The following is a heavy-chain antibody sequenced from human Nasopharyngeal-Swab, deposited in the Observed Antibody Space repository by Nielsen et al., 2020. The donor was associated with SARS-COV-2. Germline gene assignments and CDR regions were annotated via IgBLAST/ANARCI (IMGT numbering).Heavy chain of an antibody. Sequence: GESLKISCVASGYSFRTYGMNWVRQAPGKGLEWVSSISSSSSYIYYADSVKGRFTISRDNANNSLYLQMNSLRAEDTALYYCTRDTPAMFAYWGQGTLVSVSS. CDR1: GYSFRTYG. V-gene: IGHV3-21*01. J-gene: IGHJ4*02. CDR2: ISSSSSYI. CDR3: TRDTPAMFAY.